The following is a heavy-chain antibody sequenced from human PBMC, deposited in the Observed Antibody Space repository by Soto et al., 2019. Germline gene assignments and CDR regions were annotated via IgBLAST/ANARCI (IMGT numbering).Heavy chain of an antibody. CDR2: INAGNGNT. CDR1: GYTFTSYA. D-gene: IGHD3-10*01. Sequence: ASVKVSCKASGYTFTSYAMHWVRQAPGQRLEWMGWINAGNGNTKYSQKFQGRVTITGDTSASTAYMELSSLRSEDTAVYYCASGGFGELWYGMDVWGQGTTVTVSS. CDR3: ASGGFGELWYGMDV. V-gene: IGHV1-3*01. J-gene: IGHJ6*02.